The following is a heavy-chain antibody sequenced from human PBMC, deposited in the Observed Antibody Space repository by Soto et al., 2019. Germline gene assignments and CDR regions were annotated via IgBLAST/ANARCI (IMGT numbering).Heavy chain of an antibody. D-gene: IGHD2-2*02. J-gene: IGHJ6*02. CDR2: INPTSGGR. CDR1: GYTFTGYY. Sequence: ASVKVSCKASGYTFTGYYMHWVRQAPGQGLEWMGWINPTSGGRNYAQKFQGRVTMTRDTSISTAYMELSRLRSHDTAVYYFAIRQPRYCSCSRCYTGYYYGTVVPGQGSTVTGS. V-gene: IGHV1-2*02. CDR3: AIRQPRYCSCSRCYTGYYYGTVV.